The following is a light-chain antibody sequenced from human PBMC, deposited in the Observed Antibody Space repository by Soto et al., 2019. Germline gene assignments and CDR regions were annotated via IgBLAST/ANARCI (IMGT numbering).Light chain of an antibody. CDR1: QSVSSY. Sequence: EIVLTQSPATLSLSPGERATLSCRASQSVSSYLAWYQQKPGQAPRLLIYDASNRATGIPARFSGSGSGTDFTLTISSLEPEDFAVYYCQQRSNSLTLGGVTMVEIK. V-gene: IGKV3-11*01. CDR2: DAS. CDR3: QQRSNSLT. J-gene: IGKJ4*01.